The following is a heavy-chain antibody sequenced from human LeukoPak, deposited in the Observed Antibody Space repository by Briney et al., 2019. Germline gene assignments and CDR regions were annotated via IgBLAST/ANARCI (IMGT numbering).Heavy chain of an antibody. CDR1: GYSFTSYW. J-gene: IGHJ3*01. CDR3: ARRAGPPTVTPRPFDF. V-gene: IGHV5-51*01. D-gene: IGHD4-17*01. CDR2: IYPGDSDT. Sequence: GESLKISCKGSGYSFTSYWIGWVRQMPGKGLEWMGIIYPGDSDTRYSPSFQGQVTISADKSISTAYLQWSSLKASDTAMYYCARRAGPPTVTPRPFDFWGQGTKVTVSS.